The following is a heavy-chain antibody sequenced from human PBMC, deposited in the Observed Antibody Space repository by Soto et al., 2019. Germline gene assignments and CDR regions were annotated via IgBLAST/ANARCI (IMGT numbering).Heavy chain of an antibody. J-gene: IGHJ5*02. CDR2: IIPIFGTA. CDR1: GGTFSSYA. Sequence: AVKVSCKASGGTFSSYAISWVRQAPGQGLEWVGGIIPIFGTANYAQKFQGRVTITADKSTSTAYMELSSLRSEDTAVYYCARDSYSTFQSDPWGQGTLVTVSS. V-gene: IGHV1-69*06. D-gene: IGHD4-4*01. CDR3: ARDSYSTFQSDP.